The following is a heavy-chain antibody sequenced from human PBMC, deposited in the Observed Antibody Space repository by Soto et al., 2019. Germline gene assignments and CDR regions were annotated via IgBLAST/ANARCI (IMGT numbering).Heavy chain of an antibody. D-gene: IGHD2-2*02. CDR2: IIPIFGTA. Sequence: QVQLVQSGAEVKKPGSSVKVSCKASGGTFSSYAISWVRQAPGQGLEWMGGIIPIFGTANYAQKFQGRVTITADEYTSTAHMELRSLRSEDTAVYYCAVYCSRTSGYNPKHGGMDVWGQGTTVTVSS. V-gene: IGHV1-69*01. J-gene: IGHJ6*02. CDR3: AVYCSRTSGYNPKHGGMDV. CDR1: GGTFSSYA.